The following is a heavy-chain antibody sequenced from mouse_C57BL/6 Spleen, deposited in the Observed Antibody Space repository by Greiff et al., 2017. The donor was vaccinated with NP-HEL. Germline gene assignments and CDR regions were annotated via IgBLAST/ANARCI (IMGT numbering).Heavy chain of an antibody. CDR2: IYPGSGST. CDR1: GYTFTSYW. V-gene: IGHV1-55*01. J-gene: IGHJ4*01. D-gene: IGHD1-1*01. CDR3: ARVHYGSSHYYYAMDY. Sequence: VQLQQPGAELVKPGASVKMSCKASGYTFTSYWITWVKQRPGQGLEWIGDIYPGSGSTNYNEKFKSKATLTVDTSSSTAYMQLSSLTSEDSAVYYCARVHYGSSHYYYAMDYWGQGTSVTVSS.